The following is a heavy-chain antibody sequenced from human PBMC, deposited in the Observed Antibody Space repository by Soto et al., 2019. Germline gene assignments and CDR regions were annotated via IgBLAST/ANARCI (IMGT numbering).Heavy chain of an antibody. Sequence: SETLSLTCAVYGGSFSGYYWSWIRQPPGKGLEWIGEINHSGSTNYNPSLKSRVTISVDTSKNQFSLKLSSVTAADTAVYYCAVGIAAAGIGPEDYFDYWGQGTLVTVSS. CDR2: INHSGST. D-gene: IGHD6-13*01. J-gene: IGHJ4*02. CDR3: AVGIAAAGIGPEDYFDY. V-gene: IGHV4-34*01. CDR1: GGSFSGYY.